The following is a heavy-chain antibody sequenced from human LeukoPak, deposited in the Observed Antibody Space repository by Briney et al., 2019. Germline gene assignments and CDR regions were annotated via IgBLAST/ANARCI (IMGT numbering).Heavy chain of an antibody. CDR2: IYSGGST. J-gene: IGHJ4*02. CDR1: GFTVSSNY. CDR3: AKTRPLDSSSWSHGDY. D-gene: IGHD6-13*01. V-gene: IGHV3-53*01. Sequence: GGSLRLSCAASGFTVSSNYMSWVRRAPGKGLEWVSVIYSGGSTYYADSVKGRFTISRDNSKNTLYLQMNSLRAEDTAVYYCAKTRPLDSSSWSHGDYWGQGTLVTVSS.